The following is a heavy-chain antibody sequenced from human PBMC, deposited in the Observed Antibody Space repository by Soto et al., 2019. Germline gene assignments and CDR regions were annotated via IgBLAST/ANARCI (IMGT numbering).Heavy chain of an antibody. CDR2: TNSDGSST. D-gene: IGHD6-19*01. CDR1: GFTFSSYW. J-gene: IGHJ4*02. CDR3: ARGLITGSHYSGGWYYFDS. Sequence: PGGSLRLSCAASGFTFSSYWMHWVRQAPGKGLVWVSRTNSDGSSTSYADSVKGRFTISVHTSNSQFSLELSSVTAADTAVYYCARGLITGSHYSGGWYYFDSWGQGTQVTVSS. V-gene: IGHV3-74*01.